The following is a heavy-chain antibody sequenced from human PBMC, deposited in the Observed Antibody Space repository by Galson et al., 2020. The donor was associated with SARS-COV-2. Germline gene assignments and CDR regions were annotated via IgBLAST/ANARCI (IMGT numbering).Heavy chain of an antibody. Sequence: SETLSLTCTVSGGSISSYYWSWIRQPPGKGLEWIGYIYYSGSTNYNPSLKSRVTISVDTSKNQFSLKLSSVTAADTAVYYCARIMGSQYSSCWYRYYYYMDVWGKGTTVTVSS. V-gene: IGHV4-59*08. CDR3: ARIMGSQYSSCWYRYYYYMDV. D-gene: IGHD6-19*01. CDR2: IYYSGST. J-gene: IGHJ6*03. CDR1: GGSISSYY.